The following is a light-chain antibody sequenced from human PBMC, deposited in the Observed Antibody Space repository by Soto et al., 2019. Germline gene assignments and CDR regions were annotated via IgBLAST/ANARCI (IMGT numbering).Light chain of an antibody. CDR1: QTVDSSS. Sequence: ENVLTQSPGRLSLSPGERATLSCRASQTVDSSSLAWYQQKPGQAPRLLIFDAFNRATGIPDRFSGSGSGTDFTLTISRLEPEDFALYYCQHYNSYSEAFGQGTKVELK. CDR3: QHYNSYSEA. J-gene: IGKJ1*01. CDR2: DAF. V-gene: IGKV3-20*01.